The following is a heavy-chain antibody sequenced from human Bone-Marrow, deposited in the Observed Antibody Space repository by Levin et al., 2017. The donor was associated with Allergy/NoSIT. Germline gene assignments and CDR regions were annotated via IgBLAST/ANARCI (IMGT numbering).Heavy chain of an antibody. CDR3: AIDLNSGGRIFDY. CDR2: IIPMLGMT. V-gene: IGHV1-69*04. Sequence: RASVKVSCKASGGTFSTFAINWVRQAPGQGLESMGRIIPMLGMTNYAQKFQGRVTITADKSTSTAYMELSSLRSEDTALYYCAIDLNSGGRIFDYWGQGTLVTVSS. J-gene: IGHJ4*02. CDR1: GGTFSTFA. D-gene: IGHD6-25*01.